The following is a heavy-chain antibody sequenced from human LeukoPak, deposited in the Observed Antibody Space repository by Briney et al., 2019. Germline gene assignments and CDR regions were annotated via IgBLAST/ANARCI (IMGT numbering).Heavy chain of an antibody. CDR2: ISSSGVTV. J-gene: IGHJ4*02. Sequence: GGSLRLSCAASGFTFRDYFMTWIRQAPGRGLEWLSSISSSGVTVYYAQSVKGRFTISRDNTKNSLFLEINSLRVDDTALYYCARDNPKDYGDFAPGDFWGQGTLVTVSS. D-gene: IGHD4-17*01. CDR1: GFTFRDYF. CDR3: ARDNPKDYGDFAPGDF. V-gene: IGHV3-11*01.